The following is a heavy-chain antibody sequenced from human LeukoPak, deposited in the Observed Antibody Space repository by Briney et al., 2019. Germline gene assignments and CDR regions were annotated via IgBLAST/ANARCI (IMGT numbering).Heavy chain of an antibody. CDR3: ARAGYSISWAHDY. D-gene: IGHD6-13*01. CDR1: GFTFDDYG. J-gene: IGHJ4*02. CDR2: INWNGGGT. V-gene: IGHV3-20*01. Sequence: GGSLRLSCAASGFTFDDYGMSWVRQAPGKGLEWVSAINWNGGGTAYVDSVKGRFTISRDNAKNSLYLQMNSLRAEDTALYQCARAGYSISWAHDYWGQGTLVTVSS.